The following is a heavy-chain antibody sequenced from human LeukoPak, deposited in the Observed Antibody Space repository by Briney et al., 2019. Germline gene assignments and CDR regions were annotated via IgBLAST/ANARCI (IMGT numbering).Heavy chain of an antibody. D-gene: IGHD4-17*01. CDR1: GFTFSSYA. J-gene: IGHJ5*02. V-gene: IGHV3-23*01. CDR3: AKISTTVTSGWFDP. CDR2: ISDSGGST. Sequence: GGSLRLSCAASGFTFSSYALSWVRQAPGKGLEWVSAISDSGGSTYYADSVKGRFTISRDNSKNTLYLQMNSLRAEDTAIYYCAKISTTVTSGWFDPWGQGTLVTVSS.